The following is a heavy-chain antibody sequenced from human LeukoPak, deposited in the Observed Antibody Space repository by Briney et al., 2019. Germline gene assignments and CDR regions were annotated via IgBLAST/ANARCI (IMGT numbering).Heavy chain of an antibody. V-gene: IGHV3-33*01. J-gene: IGHJ4*02. CDR1: GFTFSSYG. D-gene: IGHD4-17*01. CDR3: ARDDYGDYELFDY. Sequence: PGRSLRLSCAASGFTFSSYGMHWVRQAPGKGLEWVAVIWYDGSNKYYAGSVKGRFTISRDNSKNTLYLQMNSLRAEDTAVYYCARDDYGDYELFDYWGQGTLVTVSS. CDR2: IWYDGSNK.